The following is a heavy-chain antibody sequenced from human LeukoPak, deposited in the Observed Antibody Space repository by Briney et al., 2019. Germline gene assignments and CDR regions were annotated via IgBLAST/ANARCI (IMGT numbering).Heavy chain of an antibody. CDR1: GYTFTFYY. CDR3: ARGSTYYYDSSGYYRDY. V-gene: IGHV1-2*06. CDR2: INPNSGGT. Sequence: ASVKVSCKASGYTFTFYYMHWVRHAPGQGQERMGRINPNSGGTNYAQKYQGRVTMTRDTSISTAYMELSRLRSDDTAVYYCARGSTYYYDSSGYYRDYWGQGTVVTVSS. J-gene: IGHJ4*02. D-gene: IGHD3-22*01.